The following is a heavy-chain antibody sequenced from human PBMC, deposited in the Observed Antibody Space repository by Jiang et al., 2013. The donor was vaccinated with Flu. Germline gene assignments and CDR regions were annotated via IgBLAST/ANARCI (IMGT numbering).Heavy chain of an antibody. CDR1: GYTFTSYA. J-gene: IGHJ6*02. D-gene: IGHD3-3*01. V-gene: IGHV1-3*01. CDR3: ARWRFGYYGMDV. CDR2: INAGNGNT. Sequence: SGAEVKKPGASVKVSCKASGYTFTSYAMHWVRQAPGQRLEWMGWINAGNGNTKYSQKFQGRVTITRDTSASTAYMELSSLRSEDTAVYYCARWRFGYYGMDVWGQGTTVTVSS.